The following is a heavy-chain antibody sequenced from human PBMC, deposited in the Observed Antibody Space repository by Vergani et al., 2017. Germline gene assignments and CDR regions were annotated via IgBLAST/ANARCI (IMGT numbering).Heavy chain of an antibody. CDR3: TRRIAVAGPNWFDP. Sequence: EVQLVESGGGLVQPGGSLKLSCAASGFTFSGSAMHWVRQASGKGLEWVGRIRSKANSYATAYAASLKGRFTISRDDSKNTAYLQMNSLKTEDTAVYYCTRRIAVAGPNWFDPWGQGTLVTVSS. CDR1: GFTFSGSA. D-gene: IGHD6-19*01. CDR2: IRSKANSYAT. V-gene: IGHV3-73*02. J-gene: IGHJ5*02.